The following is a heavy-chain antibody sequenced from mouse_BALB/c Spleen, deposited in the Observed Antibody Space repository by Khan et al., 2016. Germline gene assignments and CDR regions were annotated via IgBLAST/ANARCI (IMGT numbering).Heavy chain of an antibody. Sequence: VQLQQSGAELVKPGASVKLSCTASGFNIKDTYMHWVKQRPEQGLEWIGRIDPANGNTKYDPKFQGKATITADTSSNTAYLQLSSLTSEDTAVYYGATSPDGYDVGFAYWGQGTLVTVSA. D-gene: IGHD2-2*01. J-gene: IGHJ3*01. CDR3: ATSPDGYDVGFAY. V-gene: IGHV14-3*02. CDR2: IDPANGNT. CDR1: GFNIKDTY.